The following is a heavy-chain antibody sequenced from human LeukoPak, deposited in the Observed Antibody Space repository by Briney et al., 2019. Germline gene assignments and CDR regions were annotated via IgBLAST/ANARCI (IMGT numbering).Heavy chain of an antibody. D-gene: IGHD2-2*01. J-gene: IGHJ6*02. CDR3: ARLSTVVVPAARNNYYYYYGMDV. CDR2: ISSSSSYI. Sequence: GGSLRLSCAASGFTFSSYSMNWVRQAPGKGLEWVSSISSSSSYIYYADSVKGRFTISRDNAKNSLYLQMNSLRAEDTAVYYCARLSTVVVPAARNNYYYYYGMDVWGQGTTDTVSS. V-gene: IGHV3-21*01. CDR1: GFTFSSYS.